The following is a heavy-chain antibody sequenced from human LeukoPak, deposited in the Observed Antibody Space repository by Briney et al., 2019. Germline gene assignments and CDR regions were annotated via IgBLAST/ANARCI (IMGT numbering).Heavy chain of an antibody. Sequence: GALVKVSCKASGYTFTSYGISWVRQAPGQGLEWMGWISAYNGNTNYAQKLQGRVTMTTDTSTSTAYMELRSLRSDDTAVYYCARDYRRFLEWSLDYWGQGTLVTVSS. J-gene: IGHJ4*02. V-gene: IGHV1-18*01. D-gene: IGHD3-3*01. CDR1: GYTFTSYG. CDR3: ARDYRRFLEWSLDY. CDR2: ISAYNGNT.